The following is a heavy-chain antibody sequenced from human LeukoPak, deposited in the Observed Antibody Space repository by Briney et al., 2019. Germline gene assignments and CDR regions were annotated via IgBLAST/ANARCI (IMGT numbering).Heavy chain of an antibody. J-gene: IGHJ3*01. CDR2: VYYTGIP. CDR3: ARTEGSGSSPF. V-gene: IGHV4-59*07. Sequence: SDSLSLTCTLSGRSISGYYWSWIRQPPGKGLEWIAYVYYTGIPNYNPSLKSRVTISVDTSRNQFSLRLTSMTAVDTAVYYCARTEGSGSSPFWGQGTMVTVSS. CDR1: GRSISGYY. D-gene: IGHD3-10*01.